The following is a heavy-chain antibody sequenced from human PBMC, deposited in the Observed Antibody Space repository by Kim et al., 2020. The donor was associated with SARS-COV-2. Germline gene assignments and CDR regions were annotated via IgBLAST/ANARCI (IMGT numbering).Heavy chain of an antibody. V-gene: IGHV3-30*04. CDR1: GFTFSSYA. CDR2: ISYDGSNK. Sequence: GGSLRLSCAASGFTFSSYAMHWVRQAPGKGLEWVAVISYDGSNKYYADSVKGRFTISRDNSKNTLYLQMNSLRAEDTAVYYCARDESPFLVDYYGSGSHSWGQGTLVTVSS. CDR3: ARDESPFLVDYYGSGSHS. D-gene: IGHD3-10*01. J-gene: IGHJ4*02.